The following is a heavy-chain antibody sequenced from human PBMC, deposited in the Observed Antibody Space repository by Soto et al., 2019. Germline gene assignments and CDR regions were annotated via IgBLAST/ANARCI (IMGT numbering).Heavy chain of an antibody. CDR2: IFHDGNT. CDR1: GASIGGGGW. V-gene: IGHV4-4*02. CDR3: ARHEGWTGPDQ. D-gene: IGHD2-8*02. Sequence: SETLSLTCAVSGASIGGGGWWSWARQPPGKGLEWIAEIFHDGNTNYSPSLKSRVTISVYKSQNQCSLNVYSVTAADTAVYYCARHEGWTGPDQWGQGTLVTVSS. J-gene: IGHJ5*02.